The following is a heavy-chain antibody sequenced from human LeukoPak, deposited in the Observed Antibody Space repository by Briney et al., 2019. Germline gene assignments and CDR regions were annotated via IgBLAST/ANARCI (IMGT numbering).Heavy chain of an antibody. D-gene: IGHD3-16*01. Sequence: PGGSLRLSCAASGFTFSSYAMSWVRQAPGKGLEWVSAISGSGGSTYYADSVKGRFTISRDNSKNTLYLQMNNLRPEDTAVYYCAKQIGPRYSYAMDVWGQGTTVTVSS. J-gene: IGHJ6*02. CDR1: GFTFSSYA. CDR3: AKQIGPRYSYAMDV. V-gene: IGHV3-23*01. CDR2: ISGSGGST.